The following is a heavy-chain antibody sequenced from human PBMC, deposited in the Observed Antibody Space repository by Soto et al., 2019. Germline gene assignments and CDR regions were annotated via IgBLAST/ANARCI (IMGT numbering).Heavy chain of an antibody. J-gene: IGHJ5*02. Sequence: PSETLSLTCAVYGGSFSGYYWSWIRQPPGKGLEWIGEINHSGSTNYNPSLKSRVTISVDTSKNQFSLKLSSVTAADTAVYYGARLKLFIAAAVHNRCDPGGQGTLVPFSS. CDR2: INHSGST. D-gene: IGHD6-13*01. CDR3: ARLKLFIAAAVHNRCDP. V-gene: IGHV4-34*01. CDR1: GGSFSGYY.